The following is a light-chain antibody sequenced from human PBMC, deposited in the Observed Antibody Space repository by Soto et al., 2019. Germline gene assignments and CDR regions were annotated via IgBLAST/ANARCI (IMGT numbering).Light chain of an antibody. CDR1: QSVSTY. CDR3: QQTYMVPYT. J-gene: IGKJ2*01. Sequence: DIQMTQSXSSLWASGGDRCTITCRASQSVSTYLNWYSQKSGGAPKLLIHGVSKLENGTPSRFSGSGLATDFTLTINTLQPEDFAVYFCQQTYMVPYTFGQGTQLDIK. CDR2: GVS. V-gene: IGKV1-39*01.